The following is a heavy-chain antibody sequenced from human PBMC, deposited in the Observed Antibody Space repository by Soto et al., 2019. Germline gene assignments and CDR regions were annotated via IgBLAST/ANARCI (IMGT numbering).Heavy chain of an antibody. Sequence: PGGSLRLSCASSGFTFRSYAMNCFRQTQEKGLEWVSSISSTSTYTHYADSVKGRFTISRDNANNSLFLQMNSLRAEDTAIYYCARDLALAGDYWGQGALVTVSS. J-gene: IGHJ4*02. D-gene: IGHD6-19*01. CDR1: GFTFRSYA. V-gene: IGHV3-21*01. CDR3: ARDLALAGDY. CDR2: ISSTSTYT.